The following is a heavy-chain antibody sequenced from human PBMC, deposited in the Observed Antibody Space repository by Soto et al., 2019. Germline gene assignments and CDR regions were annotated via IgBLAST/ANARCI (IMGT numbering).Heavy chain of an antibody. CDR3: AREWDPTMGPRADY. CDR1: GYTFTGYS. V-gene: IGHV1-2*02. CDR2: IDPKNGDT. Sequence: QVQLVQSGAEVKKPGASVKVSCKASGYTFTGYSIHWVRQAPGQGLEWMRWIDPKNGDTNTAEKFKGRGNMTRDTSITTAYMELTSLRSDDTAIYYCAREWDPTMGPRADYWGQGSLVTVSS. J-gene: IGHJ4*02. D-gene: IGHD1-26*01.